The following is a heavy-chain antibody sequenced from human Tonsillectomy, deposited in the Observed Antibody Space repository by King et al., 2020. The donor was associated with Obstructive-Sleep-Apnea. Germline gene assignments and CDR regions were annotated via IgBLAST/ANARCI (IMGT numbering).Heavy chain of an antibody. Sequence: QLVQSGGGLVQPGGSLRLSCAASGFTVSSNYMSWVRQAPGKGLEWVSLIYSGGTTYYADSVKGRFTVPRHTSNNTPYLQMKSLRAEDTAVYYCARGEYYYYYAMDVWGQGTTVTVSS. V-gene: IGHV3-53*04. CDR2: IYSGGTT. J-gene: IGHJ6*02. CDR3: ARGEYYYYYAMDV. CDR1: GFTVSSNY.